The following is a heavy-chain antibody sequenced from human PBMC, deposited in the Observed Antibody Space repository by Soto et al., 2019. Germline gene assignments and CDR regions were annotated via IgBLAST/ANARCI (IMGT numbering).Heavy chain of an antibody. J-gene: IGHJ4*02. D-gene: IGHD5-12*01. V-gene: IGHV4-34*01. Sequence: SATLSLTCAVYGGSFSGYSWSWIRQPPGKGLEWIGDINPSGSTKYNPSLKSRVTISVDTSKNQVSLKLSSVTAADTAVYYCARIRRGYEFDDSGQGTLATVSS. CDR2: INPSGST. CDR3: ARIRRGYEFDD. CDR1: GGSFSGYS.